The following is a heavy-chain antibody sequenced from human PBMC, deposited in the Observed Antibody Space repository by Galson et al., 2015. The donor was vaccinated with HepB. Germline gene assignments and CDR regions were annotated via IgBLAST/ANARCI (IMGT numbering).Heavy chain of an antibody. D-gene: IGHD6-13*01. V-gene: IGHV5-10-1*01. J-gene: IGHJ5*02. CDR1: GYSFTSYW. CDR3: ARAGIPEYSSSWYRSDWFDP. Sequence: QSGAEVKKPGESLRISCKGSGYSFTSYWISWVRQMPGKGLEWMGRIDPSDSYTNYSPSFQGHVTISADKSISTAYLQWSSLKASDTAMYYCARAGIPEYSSSWYRSDWFDPWGQGTLVTVSS. CDR2: IDPSDSYT.